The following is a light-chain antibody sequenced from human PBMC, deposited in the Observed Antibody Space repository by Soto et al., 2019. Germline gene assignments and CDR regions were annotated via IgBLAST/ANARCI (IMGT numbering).Light chain of an antibody. V-gene: IGKV1-5*01. CDR1: QSIIRW. J-gene: IGKJ5*01. Sequence: DIQMTQSPSTLSASVGDRVTITCRASQSIIRWLAWYQQKPGKAPKALIYDASTLRSGVPSRFSGGGSGTEFTLTISSLQPDDFATYYCQQYNTYSTFGQGTRLEIK. CDR3: QQYNTYST. CDR2: DAS.